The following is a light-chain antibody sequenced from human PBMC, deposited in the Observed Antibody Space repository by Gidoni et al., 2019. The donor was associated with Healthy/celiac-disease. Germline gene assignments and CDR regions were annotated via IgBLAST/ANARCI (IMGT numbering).Light chain of an antibody. J-gene: IGLJ2*01. CDR1: SSNIGAGYD. V-gene: IGLV1-40*01. Sequence: QSVLPPPPSVSVAPGQRVTISCTGSSSNIGAGYDVHWYQQLPGTAPKLLLYGNSNRPSWGPDRLSGSKSGTSASMAITGRQDEDEADYYCKYYESSMSGRGVFGGGTKLTVL. CDR3: KYYESSMSGRGV. CDR2: GNS.